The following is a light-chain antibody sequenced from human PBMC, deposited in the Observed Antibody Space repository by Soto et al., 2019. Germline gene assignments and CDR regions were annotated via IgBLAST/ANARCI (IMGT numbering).Light chain of an antibody. V-gene: IGLV9-49*01. CDR1: SGYSSYK. Sequence: QSVLTQPPSASASPGASVTLTCTLSSGYSSYKVDWYQQRPGKGPRFVMRVGTGGIVGFKGDGIPDRFSVLGSGLNRYLTIENIQEEDESDYHCGADHGSGSTFVYVFGTGTKLTVL. CDR3: GADHGSGSTFVYV. J-gene: IGLJ1*01. CDR2: VGTGGIVG.